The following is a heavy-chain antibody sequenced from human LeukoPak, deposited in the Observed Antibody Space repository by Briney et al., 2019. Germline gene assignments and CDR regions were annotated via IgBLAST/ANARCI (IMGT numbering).Heavy chain of an antibody. D-gene: IGHD2-15*01. CDR1: GGTFSSYA. CDR3: AREYCSGGSYSPNNYFDY. V-gene: IGHV1-69*01. CDR2: IIPIFGTA. Sequence: SVKVSCKASGGTFSSYAISWVRQAPGQGLEWMGGIIPIFGTANYAQKFQGRVTITADESTSTAYMELSSLRSEDTAVYYCAREYCSGGSYSPNNYFDYWGQGTLVTVSS. J-gene: IGHJ4*02.